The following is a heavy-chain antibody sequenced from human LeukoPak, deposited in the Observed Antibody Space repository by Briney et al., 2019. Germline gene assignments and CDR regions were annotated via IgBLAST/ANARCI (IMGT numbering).Heavy chain of an antibody. D-gene: IGHD1-1*01. V-gene: IGHV3-23*01. CDR3: AKRLRGENGDCFDY. Sequence: PGGSLRLSCAASGFTFSSYAMSWVRQAPGKGLEWVSAISGSGGSTYYADSVKGRFTISRDNPKNTLYLQINSLRAEDTAVYYCAKRLRGENGDCFDYWGQGTLVTVSS. CDR1: GFTFSSYA. J-gene: IGHJ4*02. CDR2: ISGSGGST.